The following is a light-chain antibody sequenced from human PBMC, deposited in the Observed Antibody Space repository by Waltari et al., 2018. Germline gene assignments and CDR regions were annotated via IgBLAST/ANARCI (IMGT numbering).Light chain of an antibody. CDR2: ESN. V-gene: IGLV6-57*04. Sequence: NFILTQPHSVSESPGKTVTISCPRSSGSIASNFVQWYQQRPGSAPTIVIYESNQRPPAVPDRVSGSIDSSANSASLTISGLMIEDEADYYCQSYDISNLGLYVFGTGTKVTVL. J-gene: IGLJ1*01. CDR1: SGSIASNF. CDR3: QSYDISNLGLYV.